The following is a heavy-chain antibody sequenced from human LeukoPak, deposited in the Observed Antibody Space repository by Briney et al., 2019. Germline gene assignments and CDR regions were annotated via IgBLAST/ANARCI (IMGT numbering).Heavy chain of an antibody. Sequence: SVKVSCKAPGGTFSSYAISWVRQAPGQGLEWMGRIIPIFGTANYAQKFQGRVTITADESTSTAYMELSSLRSEDTAVYYCARVPYCSGGSCLLRGYYFDFWGQGTLVTVSS. D-gene: IGHD2-15*01. J-gene: IGHJ4*02. CDR2: IIPIFGTA. CDR3: ARVPYCSGGSCLLRGYYFDF. CDR1: GGTFSSYA. V-gene: IGHV1-69*15.